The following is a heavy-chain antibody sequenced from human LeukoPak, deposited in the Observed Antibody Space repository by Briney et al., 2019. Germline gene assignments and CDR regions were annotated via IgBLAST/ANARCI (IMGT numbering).Heavy chain of an antibody. CDR2: ISSSSSTI. V-gene: IGHV3-48*01. J-gene: IGHJ4*02. CDR1: GFTFSSYS. D-gene: IGHD2-21*01. CDR3: ASPLYCGGDCYWYY. Sequence: PGGSLRLSCAASGFTFSSYSMNWVRQAPGKGLEWVSYISSSSSTIYYADSVKGRFTISRDNSKNTLYLQMNSLRAEDTAVYYCASPLYCGGDCYWYYGGEGTLVTVSS.